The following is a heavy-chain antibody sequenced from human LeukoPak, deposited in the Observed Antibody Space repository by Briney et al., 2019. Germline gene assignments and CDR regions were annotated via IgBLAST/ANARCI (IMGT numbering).Heavy chain of an antibody. CDR3: ARMSYCSSTSCYDGAFDI. D-gene: IGHD2-2*01. J-gene: IGHJ3*02. CDR2: ISSSSSYI. Sequence: GGSLRLSCAASGFTFSSYSMNWVRQAPGKGLEWVSSISSSSSYIYYADSVKGRFTISRDNAKNSLYLQMNSLRAEDTAVYYCARMSYCSSTSCYDGAFDIWGQGTMVNVSS. CDR1: GFTFSSYS. V-gene: IGHV3-21*01.